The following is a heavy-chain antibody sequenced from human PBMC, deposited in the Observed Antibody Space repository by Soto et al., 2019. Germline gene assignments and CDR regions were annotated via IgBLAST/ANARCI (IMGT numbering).Heavy chain of an antibody. CDR2: IKWNGGNR. J-gene: IGHJ4*02. V-gene: IGHV3-20*04. CDR1: GFTFDDYG. D-gene: IGHD4-17*01. Sequence: GGSLRLSCAASGFTFDDYGMSWVRQAPGKGLEWVSGIKWNGGNRGYADSVKGRFTISRDNAKNSLYLQMNSLRAEDTALYYCARDHGDYPGGYFDYWGQGILVTVSS. CDR3: ARDHGDYPGGYFDY.